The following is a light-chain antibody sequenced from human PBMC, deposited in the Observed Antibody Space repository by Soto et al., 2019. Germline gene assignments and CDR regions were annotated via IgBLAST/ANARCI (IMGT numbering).Light chain of an antibody. V-gene: IGKV3-11*01. CDR1: QSVSSY. J-gene: IGKJ3*01. Sequence: EIVLTQSPATLSLSPGERATLSCRASQSVSSYLAWYQQKPGQAPRLLIYDASNRATGIPARFSGSGSGTGFTLTISSLEPEDFAGYYCQQLSNWPLLITFGPGTKVAIK. CDR2: DAS. CDR3: QQLSNWPLLIT.